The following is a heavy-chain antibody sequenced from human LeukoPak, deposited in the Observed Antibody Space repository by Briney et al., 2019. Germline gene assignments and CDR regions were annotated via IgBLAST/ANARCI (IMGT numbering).Heavy chain of an antibody. V-gene: IGHV3-23*01. D-gene: IGHD3-16*02. CDR3: AKDMDDYVWGSYRNPFDY. J-gene: IGHJ4*02. CDR1: GFTLSSYA. CDR2: ISGSGGST. Sequence: GGSLRLSCAASGFTLSSYAMSWVRHAPGKGLEWVSAISGSGGSTYYADSVKGRFTISRDNSKNTLYLQMNSLRAEDTAVYYCAKDMDDYVWGSYRNPFDYWGQGTLVTVSS.